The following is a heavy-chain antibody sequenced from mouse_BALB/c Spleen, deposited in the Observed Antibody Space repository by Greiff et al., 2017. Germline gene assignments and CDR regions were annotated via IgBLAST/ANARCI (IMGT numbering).Heavy chain of an antibody. CDR1: GYTFTDYY. CDR3: ARYYYHDY. CDR2: IYPGSGNT. Sequence: VQLVESGAELARPGASVKLSCKASGYTFTDYYINWVKQRTGQGLEWIGEIYPGSGNTYYNEKFKGKATLTADKSSSTAYMQLSSLTSEDSAVYFCARYYYHDYWGQGTTLTVSS. V-gene: IGHV1-77*01. J-gene: IGHJ2*01.